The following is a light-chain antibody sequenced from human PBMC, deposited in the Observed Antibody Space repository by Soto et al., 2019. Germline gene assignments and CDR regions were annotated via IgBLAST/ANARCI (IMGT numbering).Light chain of an antibody. CDR3: SSSTLIDTL. J-gene: IGLJ2*01. CDR2: DVS. V-gene: IGLV2-14*03. Sequence: QSALTQPASVSGSPGQSITISCAGIHNDVAAYDYVSWYQQHPGRAPKLILYDVSHRPSGVSDRFSGSKSGSTASLTISGLQAEDEADYYCSSSTLIDTLFGGGTKLTVL. CDR1: HNDVAAYDY.